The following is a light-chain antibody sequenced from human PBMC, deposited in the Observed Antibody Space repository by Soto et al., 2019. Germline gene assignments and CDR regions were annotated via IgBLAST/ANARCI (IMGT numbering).Light chain of an antibody. J-gene: IGLJ3*02. CDR2: DVI. CDR3: CSYAGSYSWV. Sequence: QSALTQPRSVSGSPGQSVTISCTGSSGDVGTYNYVSWYQQYPGKAPKLIIYDVIKRPSGVTDRFSGYKSGNTASLTISGLHAEDEADYYFCSYAGSYSWVFGGGTKLTVL. V-gene: IGLV2-11*01. CDR1: SGDVGTYNY.